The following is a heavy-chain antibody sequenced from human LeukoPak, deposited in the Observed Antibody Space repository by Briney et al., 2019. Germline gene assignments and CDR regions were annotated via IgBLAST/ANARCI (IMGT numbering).Heavy chain of an antibody. CDR3: ARAYSSSWRPEFDY. J-gene: IGHJ4*02. V-gene: IGHV1-2*02. Sequence: ASVKVSCKASGYTFTGYYMHWVRQVPGQGLEWMGWINPNSGGTNYAQKFQGRVTMTRDTSISTAYMELNRLRSDDTAVYYCARAYSSSWRPEFDYWGQGTLVTVSS. D-gene: IGHD6-13*01. CDR2: INPNSGGT. CDR1: GYTFTGYY.